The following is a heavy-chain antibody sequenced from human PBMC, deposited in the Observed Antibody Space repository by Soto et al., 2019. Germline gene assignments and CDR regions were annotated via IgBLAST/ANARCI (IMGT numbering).Heavy chain of an antibody. CDR1: GFTFSSNN. D-gene: IGHD2-2*01. CDR2: IWYDGSIK. V-gene: IGHV3-33*08. Sequence: QVQLVESGGGVVQPGRSLRLSCAASGFTFSSNNMHRVRQAPGKGLEWVAVIWYDGSIKQYADSVKGRFTISRDNSKNTLYLQVNSLRAEDTAVYYCAKALVVDEVTYNWFDPWGQGTLVTVSS. J-gene: IGHJ5*02. CDR3: AKALVVDEVTYNWFDP.